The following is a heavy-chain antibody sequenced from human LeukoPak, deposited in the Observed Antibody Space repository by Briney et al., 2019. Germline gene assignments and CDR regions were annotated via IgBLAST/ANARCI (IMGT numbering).Heavy chain of an antibody. CDR2: ISSSSSYI. Sequence: PGGSLRLSCAASGFSLSMYSMNWVRQAPGKGLEWVSSISSSSSYIYYADSVKGRFTISRDNAKNSLYLQMNSLRAEDTAVYYCARDSGPLAYCGGDCYSDAEYFQHWGQGTLVTVSS. J-gene: IGHJ1*01. D-gene: IGHD2-21*02. CDR1: GFSLSMYS. CDR3: ARDSGPLAYCGGDCYSDAEYFQH. V-gene: IGHV3-21*01.